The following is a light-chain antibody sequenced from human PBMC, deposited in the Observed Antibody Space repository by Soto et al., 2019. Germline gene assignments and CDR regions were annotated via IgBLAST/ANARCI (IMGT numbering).Light chain of an antibody. CDR1: QSVGSSR. V-gene: IGKV3-20*01. CDR2: GAS. Sequence: EIVLTQSPGTLSLSPGERVTLSCRASQSVGSSRLAWYQQKPGQAPRLLIYGASSRATGIPDRFGGSGSGTDFTLTISRLESEDFALYYCQQYATSPWTFGQGTKVDIK. J-gene: IGKJ1*01. CDR3: QQYATSPWT.